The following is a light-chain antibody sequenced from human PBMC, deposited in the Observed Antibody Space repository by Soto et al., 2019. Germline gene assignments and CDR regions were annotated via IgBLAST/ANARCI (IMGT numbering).Light chain of an antibody. J-gene: IGKJ5*01. CDR1: QDISNW. Sequence: DSRMTQSPSTRSASVGDRVTITCRASQDISNWLAWYQQKPGIAPKLLIYKASTLHTGVPSRFSGSGSGTDFTLTISGLQPDDFATYYCQQYNSYYTFGQGTRLEIK. CDR3: QQYNSYYT. CDR2: KAS. V-gene: IGKV1-5*03.